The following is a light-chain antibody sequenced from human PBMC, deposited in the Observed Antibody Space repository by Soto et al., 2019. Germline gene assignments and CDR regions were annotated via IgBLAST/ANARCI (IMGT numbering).Light chain of an antibody. CDR1: QSVLYSSNNKNY. CDR2: WAS. CDR3: QQYYSTPGT. V-gene: IGKV4-1*01. Sequence: DIVLTQSPYSLAVSLGERAHIHCKSSQSVLYSSNNKNYIAWYQQKPGQPPKLLIYWASTRESGVPARFSGSGSGTDFTLTISSLQAEDVAVYYCQQYYSTPGTFGQGTRLEN. J-gene: IGKJ5*01.